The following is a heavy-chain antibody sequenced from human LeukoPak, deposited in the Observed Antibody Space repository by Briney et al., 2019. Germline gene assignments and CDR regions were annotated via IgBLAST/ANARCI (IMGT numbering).Heavy chain of an antibody. CDR2: ISVGSIT. D-gene: IGHD6-13*01. CDR1: GFTFSSYA. Sequence: PGGSLRLSCAASGFTFSSYAMSWVRQAPGKGLEWVSAISVGSITYYADSVKGRFTISRDNSKNTLYQQMNSLRAEDTAVYYCAKHLAYSRQSPDYWGQGTLVTVSS. V-gene: IGHV3-23*01. CDR3: AKHLAYSRQSPDY. J-gene: IGHJ4*02.